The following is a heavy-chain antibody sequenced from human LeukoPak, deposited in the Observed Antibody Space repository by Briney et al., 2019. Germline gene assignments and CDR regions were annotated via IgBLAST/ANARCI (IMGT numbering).Heavy chain of an antibody. CDR2: ISYDGSNK. D-gene: IGHD3-22*01. V-gene: IGHV3-30*04. Sequence: GGSLRLSCAASGFIFSSYAMHWVRQAPGKGLEWVALISYDGSNKYYADSVKGRFTISRDNSKNTLYLQMNSLRAEDRTVYYCARGSANYYDSSGYYYLSLDYWGQGTLVTVSS. J-gene: IGHJ4*02. CDR1: GFIFSSYA. CDR3: ARGSANYYDSSGYYYLSLDY.